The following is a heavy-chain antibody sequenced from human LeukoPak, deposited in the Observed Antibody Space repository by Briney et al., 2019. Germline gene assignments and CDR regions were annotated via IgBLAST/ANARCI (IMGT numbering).Heavy chain of an antibody. CDR1: VYTFTSYG. J-gene: IGHJ4*02. Sequence: ASVKVSCKASVYTFTSYGINWVRQAPGQGLGWMGLISAYNGNTNYAQKLQGRVTMTTDTSTSTAYMELRSLRSDDTAVYYCARDDALVATGSFDYWGQGTLVTVSS. D-gene: IGHD5-12*01. CDR2: ISAYNGNT. V-gene: IGHV1-18*01. CDR3: ARDDALVATGSFDY.